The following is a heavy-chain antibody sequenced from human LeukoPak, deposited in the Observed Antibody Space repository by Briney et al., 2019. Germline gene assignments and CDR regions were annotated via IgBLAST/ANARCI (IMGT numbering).Heavy chain of an antibody. J-gene: IGHJ3*02. D-gene: IGHD3-22*01. CDR1: GFTFSSSA. CDR3: AKGFYDNSASGVFDI. Sequence: GGSLRLSCAASGFTFSSSATRWARQAPGKGLEWVSGLSASGGSTYYADSVKGRFTISRDNSKNTLYLQMNSLRAEDTAVYYCAKGFYDNSASGVFDIWGQGTMVTVSS. V-gene: IGHV3-23*01. CDR2: LSASGGST.